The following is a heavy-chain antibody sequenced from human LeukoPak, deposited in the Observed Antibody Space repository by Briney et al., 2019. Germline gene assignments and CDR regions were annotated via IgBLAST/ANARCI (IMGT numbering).Heavy chain of an antibody. Sequence: GGSQRLSCAASGYTFSSYWMHWVRQAPGKGLVWVSRINNDGSITGYADSVEGRFTISRDNAKNTLFLQMNSLRAEDTAVYYCASGSCGGGRCYLHPEYWGQGTLVTVSS. CDR3: ASGSCGGGRCYLHPEY. D-gene: IGHD2-15*01. CDR1: GYTFSSYW. V-gene: IGHV3-74*01. J-gene: IGHJ4*02. CDR2: INNDGSIT.